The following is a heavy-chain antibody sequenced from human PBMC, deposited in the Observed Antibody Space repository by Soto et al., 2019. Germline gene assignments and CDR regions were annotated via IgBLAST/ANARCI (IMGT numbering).Heavy chain of an antibody. J-gene: IGHJ4*02. D-gene: IGHD3-10*01. Sequence: PGGSLRLSCTASGLTFSDYAMAWVRQAPGKGLEWVSTNSGGSSVTYYGDSVKGRFTISRDNAKKTLFLQLNRLSAEDTATYYCAKVLSKNYYYPFDFWGQGTQVTVSS. V-gene: IGHV3-23*01. CDR2: NSGGSSVT. CDR1: GLTFSDYA. CDR3: AKVLSKNYYYPFDF.